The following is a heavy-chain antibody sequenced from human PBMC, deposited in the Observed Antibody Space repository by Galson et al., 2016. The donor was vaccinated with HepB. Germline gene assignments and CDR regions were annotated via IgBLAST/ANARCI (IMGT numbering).Heavy chain of an antibody. CDR2: ISWNSGTI. CDR3: AKDMSAGAAASGCFDC. CDR1: GFTFDEYA. V-gene: IGHV3-9*01. J-gene: IGHJ4*02. D-gene: IGHD6-13*01. Sequence: SLRLSCAASGFTFDEYAMHWVRQAPGKGLEWVSTISWNSGTIHYMDSVKGRFTTSRDNAKNSLYLQMDGLTTEDTALYYCAKDMSAGAAASGCFDCWGQGTLVTVSS.